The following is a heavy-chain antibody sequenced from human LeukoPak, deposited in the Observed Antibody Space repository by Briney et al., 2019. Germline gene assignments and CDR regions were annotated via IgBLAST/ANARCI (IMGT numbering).Heavy chain of an antibody. V-gene: IGHV1-2*02. J-gene: IGHJ1*01. CDR3: ARGGRSEYFQH. CDR2: INPHNGDT. Sequence: ASLKVSCKTSGYTFIGYFMHWVRQTPEQGLEWMGWINPHNGDTNFAQSFQGRVTMTRDTSISTAYMELSGLKSDDTAVYYCARGGRSEYFQHWGQGTLVTVSS. CDR1: GYTFIGYF.